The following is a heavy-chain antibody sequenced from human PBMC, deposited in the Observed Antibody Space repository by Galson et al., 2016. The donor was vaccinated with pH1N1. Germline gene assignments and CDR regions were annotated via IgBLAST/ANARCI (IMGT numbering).Heavy chain of an antibody. CDR3: ASAPRLGELELGDVFDI. CDR1: GFTFSSYA. CDR2: ISGDGGST. J-gene: IGHJ3*02. Sequence: SLRLSCAASGFTFSSYAMSWVRQAPGKGLEWVSAISGDGGSTSYADSVKGRFTISRDNSKNTLYLQMNSLRAEDTAVYYCASAPRLGELELGDVFDIWGQGTMVTVSS. V-gene: IGHV3-23*01. D-gene: IGHD3-10*01.